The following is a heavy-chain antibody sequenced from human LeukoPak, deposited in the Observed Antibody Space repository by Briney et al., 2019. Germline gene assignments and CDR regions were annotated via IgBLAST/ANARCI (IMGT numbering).Heavy chain of an antibody. D-gene: IGHD2-15*01. J-gene: IGHJ2*01. V-gene: IGHV5-51*01. CDR2: IYPGDSDT. Sequence: GESLKISCKGSGYDFTFYWVAWVRQMPGKGLEWMGIIYPGDSDTRYSPSFQGQVTISADKSISTAYLQWSSLKASDTAMYYCARHSQKSIGYCSGGSCYPRGYFDLWGRGTLVTVSS. CDR1: GYDFTFYW. CDR3: ARHSQKSIGYCSGGSCYPRGYFDL.